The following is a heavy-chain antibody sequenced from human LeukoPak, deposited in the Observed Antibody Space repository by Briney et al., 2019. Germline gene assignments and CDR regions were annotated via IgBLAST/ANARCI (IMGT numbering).Heavy chain of an antibody. J-gene: IGHJ4*02. CDR1: GFTFSSYA. CDR3: VTGRYNSGWDSFDY. D-gene: IGHD6-19*01. Sequence: PGGSLRLSCAASGFTFSSYAMHWVRQAPGKGLEWVSAISGTGGRIYYADSVKGRFTISRDNSKNTLYLQMNSLRAEDTAVYYCVTGRYNSGWDSFDYWGQGTLVIVSS. V-gene: IGHV3-23*01. CDR2: ISGTGGRI.